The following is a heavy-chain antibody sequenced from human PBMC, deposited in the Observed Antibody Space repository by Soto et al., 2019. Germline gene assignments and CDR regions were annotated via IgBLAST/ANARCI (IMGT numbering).Heavy chain of an antibody. V-gene: IGHV4-31*03. CDR1: NGSISSGYY. Sequence: SETLSLTCSVSNGSISSGYYWTWVRQRPGKGLEWIGYIYYSGNTFYNPSLRSRASMSVDASNNHFSLKLNSVTAADTAVYYCARDGGRRSGGTCLTYWGQGTPVTVSS. J-gene: IGHJ4*02. CDR2: IYYSGNT. D-gene: IGHD2-15*01. CDR3: ARDGGRRSGGTCLTY.